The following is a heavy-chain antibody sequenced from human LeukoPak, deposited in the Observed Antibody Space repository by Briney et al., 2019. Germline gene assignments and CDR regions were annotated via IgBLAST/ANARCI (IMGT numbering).Heavy chain of an antibody. CDR3: ARATGYYYESTGYYHHAFDI. V-gene: IGHV1-2*02. Sequence: GASVKVSCKASGYTFTGYYMHWVRQAPGQGLEWMGWINPNSGGTNYAQQFQGRVTMTRDTSISTAYMELSRLRSDDTAVYYCARATGYYYESTGYYHHAFDIWGQGTMVTVSS. J-gene: IGHJ3*02. CDR2: INPNSGGT. D-gene: IGHD3-22*01. CDR1: GYTFTGYY.